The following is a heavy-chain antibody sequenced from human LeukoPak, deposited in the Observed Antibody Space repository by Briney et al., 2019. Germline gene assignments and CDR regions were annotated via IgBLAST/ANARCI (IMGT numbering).Heavy chain of an antibody. V-gene: IGHV3-7*01. D-gene: IGHD5-24*01. CDR1: GFKFNNHW. J-gene: IGHJ4*02. CDR2: IKEDGSKK. Sequence: GGSLRLSCDAFGFKFNNHWMSWIRQAPGKGLEWVAKIKEDGSKKKYVDSVKGRFTISRDNAQMSLNLQLTSLRAEDTAVYYCARAGYNWKHDYWGQGTLVTVSS. CDR3: ARAGYNWKHDY.